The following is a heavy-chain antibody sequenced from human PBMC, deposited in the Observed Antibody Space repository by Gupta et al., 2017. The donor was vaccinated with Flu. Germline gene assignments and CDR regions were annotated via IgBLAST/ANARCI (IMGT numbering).Heavy chain of an antibody. CDR2: TSYEETKK. D-gene: IGHD1-1*01. J-gene: IGHJ6*02. Sequence: QEQVMESGGGVVHPGRSLSLSCSAFGFRFRYYGLHSVRPAPGKGIEWVADTSYEETKKYDADPVKGRFNISRDNSKNTLYLQMNSLRTEDTAVYYCAKDWKWNFNNGGMNVWGQGTTVTVSS. V-gene: IGHV3-30*18. CDR1: GFRFRYYG. CDR3: AKDWKWNFNNGGMNV.